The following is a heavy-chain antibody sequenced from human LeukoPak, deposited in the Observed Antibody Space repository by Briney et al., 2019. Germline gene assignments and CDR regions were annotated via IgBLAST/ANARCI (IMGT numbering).Heavy chain of an antibody. J-gene: IGHJ4*02. CDR3: ARQGELYDYFDY. CDR2: IYYSGTT. D-gene: IGHD1-26*01. CDR1: GGSISSYY. V-gene: IGHV4-59*08. Sequence: SETLSLTCTVSGGSISSYYWTWIRQPPGKGLEWIGYIYYSGTTYYNPSLKSRVTISVDTSKNQFSLKLSSVTAADTAVYYCARQGELYDYFDYWGQGTLVTVSS.